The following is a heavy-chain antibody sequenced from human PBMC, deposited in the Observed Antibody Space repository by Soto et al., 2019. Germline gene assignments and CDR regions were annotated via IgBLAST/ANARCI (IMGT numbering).Heavy chain of an antibody. J-gene: IGHJ5*02. D-gene: IGHD6-6*01. CDR3: ARDIPYFEYSSSSVWFDP. CDR1: GGTFSSYA. V-gene: IGHV1-69*06. CDR2: IIPIFGTA. Sequence: QVQLVQSGAEVKQPGSSVKVSCKASGGTFSSYAISWVRQAPGQGLEWMGGIIPIFGTANYAQKFQGRVTITADKSTSTAYMELSSLRSEDTAVYYCARDIPYFEYSSSSVWFDPWGQGTLVTVSS.